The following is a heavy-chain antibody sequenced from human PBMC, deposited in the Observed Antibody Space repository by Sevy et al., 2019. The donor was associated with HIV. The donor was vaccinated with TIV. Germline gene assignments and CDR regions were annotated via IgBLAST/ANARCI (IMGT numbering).Heavy chain of an antibody. CDR3: ARDGAGYNYVSHFDY. Sequence: GGSLRLSCAASGFTFSSYAMHWVRQAPGKGLEWVAVISYDGSNKYYADSVKGRFTISRDNSKNTLYLQMNSLRAEDTTVYYCARDGAGYNYVSHFDYWGQGTQVTVSS. CDR1: GFTFSSYA. CDR2: ISYDGSNK. V-gene: IGHV3-30-3*01. D-gene: IGHD5-12*01. J-gene: IGHJ4*02.